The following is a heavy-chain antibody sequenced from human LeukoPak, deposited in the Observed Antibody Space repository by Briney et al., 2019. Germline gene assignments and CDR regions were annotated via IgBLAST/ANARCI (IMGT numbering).Heavy chain of an antibody. V-gene: IGHV4-30-4*01. Sequence: SETLSLTCTVSGGSISSGDYYWSWIRQPPGKGLEWIGYIYYSGSTYYNPSLKSRVTISVDTSKNQFSLQLSSVTAADTAVYYCARDSSNDILTGSPSFDYWGQGTLVTVSS. CDR3: ARDSSNDILTGSPSFDY. D-gene: IGHD3-9*01. CDR1: GGSISSGDYY. CDR2: IYYSGST. J-gene: IGHJ4*02.